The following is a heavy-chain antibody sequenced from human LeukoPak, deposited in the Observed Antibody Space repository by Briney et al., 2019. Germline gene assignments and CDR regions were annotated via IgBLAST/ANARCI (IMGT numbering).Heavy chain of an antibody. Sequence: PSETLSLTCTVSGGSISSSSYYWGWIRQPPGKGLEWIGSIYYSGSTYYNPSLKSRVTISVDTSKNQFSLKLSSVTAADTAVYYCARQQLAGDYWGQGTLVTVSS. CDR1: GGSISSSSYY. J-gene: IGHJ4*02. CDR2: IYYSGST. D-gene: IGHD6-13*01. CDR3: ARQQLAGDY. V-gene: IGHV4-39*07.